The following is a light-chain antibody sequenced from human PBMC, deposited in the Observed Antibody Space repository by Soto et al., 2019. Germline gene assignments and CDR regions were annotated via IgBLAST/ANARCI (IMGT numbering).Light chain of an antibody. J-gene: IGKJ1*01. Sequence: EIVLTQSPGTLSLSPGERATLSCRASQSVSSSYLAWYQQKPGQAPRLLIYRASSRATGIPDRFSGSGSGTDFTLTISNLEPKDFAVYYCQQYGSSLWTFGQGTKVEIK. V-gene: IGKV3-20*01. CDR2: RAS. CDR1: QSVSSSY. CDR3: QQYGSSLWT.